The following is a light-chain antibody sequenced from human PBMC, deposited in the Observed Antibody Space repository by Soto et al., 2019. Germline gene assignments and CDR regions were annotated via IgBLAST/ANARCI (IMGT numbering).Light chain of an antibody. CDR3: QQYKSYPWT. V-gene: IGKV1-5*03. CDR2: DAS. Sequence: DIQMTQSPSSLSASVADRVTITCRASQSISSWLAWYQQKPGKAPKLLIYDASSLESGVPSRFSGSGSGTEFTLTISSLQPDDFATYYCQQYKSYPWTFGQGTKVDIK. CDR1: QSISSW. J-gene: IGKJ1*01.